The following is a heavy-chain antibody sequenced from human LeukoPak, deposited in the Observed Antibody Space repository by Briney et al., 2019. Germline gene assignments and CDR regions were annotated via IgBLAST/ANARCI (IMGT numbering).Heavy chain of an antibody. CDR3: ARLLYDSGGY. D-gene: IGHD3-22*01. Sequence: PSETLSLTCTVSGGSISSSSYYWGWIRQPPGKGLEWIGSIYYSGSTYYNPSLKSRVTISVDTSKNQFSLKLSSVTAADTAVYYCARLLYDSGGYWGQGTLVTVSS. CDR2: IYYSGST. V-gene: IGHV4-39*01. CDR1: GGSISSSSYY. J-gene: IGHJ4*02.